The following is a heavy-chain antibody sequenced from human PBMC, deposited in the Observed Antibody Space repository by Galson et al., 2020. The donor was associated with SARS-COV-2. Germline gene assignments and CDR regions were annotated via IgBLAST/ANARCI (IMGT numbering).Heavy chain of an antibody. Sequence: ASVKVSCAASGFTFSSYWMSWVRQAPGKGLEWVANIKQDGSEKYYVDSVKGRFTISRDNAKNSLYLQMNSLRAEDTAVYYCARDHAENSNYYYYYYYYMDVWGKGTTVTISS. D-gene: IGHD4-4*01. CDR2: IKQDGSEK. J-gene: IGHJ6*03. CDR1: GFTFSSYW. CDR3: ARDHAENSNYYYYYYYYMDV. V-gene: IGHV3-7*01.